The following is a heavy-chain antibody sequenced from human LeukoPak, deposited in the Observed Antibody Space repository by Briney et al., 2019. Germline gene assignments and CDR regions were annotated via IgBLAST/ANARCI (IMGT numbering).Heavy chain of an antibody. V-gene: IGHV4-39*01. J-gene: IGHJ1*01. D-gene: IGHD6-13*01. CDR2: IYYSGST. CDR3: ARQILSSWYRSEYFQH. CDR1: GGSISSSSYY. Sequence: SETVSLTCTVSGGSISSSSYYWGWIRQPPGKGLEWIGSIYYSGSTYYNPSLKSRVTISVDTSKNQFSLKLSSVTAADTAVYYCARQILSSWYRSEYFQHWGQGTLVTVSP.